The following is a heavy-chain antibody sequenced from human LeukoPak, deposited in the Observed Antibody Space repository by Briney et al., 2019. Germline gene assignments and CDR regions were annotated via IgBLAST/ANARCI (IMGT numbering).Heavy chain of an antibody. D-gene: IGHD6-6*01. CDR1: GGSFSGYY. V-gene: IGHV4-34*01. Sequence: PSETLSLTCAVYGGSFSGYYWSWIRQPPGKGLEWIGEINHSGSTNYNPSLKSRVTISVDTSKSQFSLKLSSVTAADTAVYYCARGLWQLVFDYWGQGTLVTVSS. CDR3: ARGLWQLVFDY. CDR2: INHSGST. J-gene: IGHJ4*02.